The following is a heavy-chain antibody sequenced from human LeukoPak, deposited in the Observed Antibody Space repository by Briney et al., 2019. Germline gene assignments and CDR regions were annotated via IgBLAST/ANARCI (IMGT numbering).Heavy chain of an antibody. Sequence: ASVKVSCKASGYTVTSYYMHCVRQAPGQGLEWMGISNPSGGSTSYAQKFQGRVTMTRDMSTSTVYMELSSLRSEDTAVYYCARDTKTTVPTPDYSGQGTLLTVSS. V-gene: IGHV1-46*01. CDR3: ARDTKTTVPTPDY. CDR1: GYTVTSYY. CDR2: SNPSGGST. J-gene: IGHJ4*02. D-gene: IGHD4-17*01.